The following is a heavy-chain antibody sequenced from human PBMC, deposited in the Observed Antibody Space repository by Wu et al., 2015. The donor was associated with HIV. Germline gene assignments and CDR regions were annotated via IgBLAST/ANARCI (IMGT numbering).Heavy chain of an antibody. CDR3: VRDPILLRAAANPVFDS. J-gene: IGHJ4*02. Sequence: QVQLVQSGAEVKKPGSSVKISCKASGYLFIIYYIHWVRQAPGQGLEWMGSFNPNSGDTNYAQNLHGRVTMTRDTSTATAYVEMNNLKFDDTAVYYCVRDPILLRAAANPVFDSWGQGTLVTVSS. D-gene: IGHD2-8*01. CDR1: GYLFIIYY. CDR2: FNPNSGDT. V-gene: IGHV1-2*02.